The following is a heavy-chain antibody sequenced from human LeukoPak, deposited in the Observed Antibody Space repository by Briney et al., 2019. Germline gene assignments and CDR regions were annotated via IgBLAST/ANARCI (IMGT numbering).Heavy chain of an antibody. D-gene: IGHD3-22*01. CDR3: AKIARITMIVVDAFDI. CDR1: RFTFSSYA. V-gene: IGHV3-23*01. CDR2: ISGCGGST. J-gene: IGHJ3*02. Sequence: SGGSLRLSCAASRFTFSSYAMSWVRQAPGKGLEWVSAISGCGGSTYYAGSVKGRFTISRDNSKNTLYLQMNSLRAEDTAVYYCAKIARITMIVVDAFDIWGQGTMVTVSS.